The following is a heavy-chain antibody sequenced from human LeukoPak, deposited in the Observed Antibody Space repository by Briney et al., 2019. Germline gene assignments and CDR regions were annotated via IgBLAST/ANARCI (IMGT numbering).Heavy chain of an antibody. D-gene: IGHD4-23*01. CDR2: INPNSGGT. J-gene: IGHJ6*03. Sequence: ASVKVSCKASGYTFSDYYMHWVRQAPGQGLEWMGRINPNSGGTNLLQKFQGRVTMTRDTSISTAYMELSGLRSDDTAVYYCARGVNGGNFWIDYMDVWGKGTTVTVSS. CDR1: GYTFSDYY. V-gene: IGHV1-2*06. CDR3: ARGVNGGNFWIDYMDV.